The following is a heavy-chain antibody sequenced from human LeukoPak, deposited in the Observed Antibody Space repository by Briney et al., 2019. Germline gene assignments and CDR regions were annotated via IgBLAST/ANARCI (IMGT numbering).Heavy chain of an antibody. CDR3: ARHGKLSASRNWFDP. V-gene: IGHV5-51*01. Sequence: GESLKISCKGSGYSFTNYWIAWVRQMPGKGLEWMGVIYPDDFDTRYSPSFQGQVTISADKSISTAFLQWSSLKASDTAIYYCARHGKLSASRNWFDPWGQGTLVTVSS. D-gene: IGHD1-26*01. CDR1: GYSFTNYW. J-gene: IGHJ5*02. CDR2: IYPDDFDT.